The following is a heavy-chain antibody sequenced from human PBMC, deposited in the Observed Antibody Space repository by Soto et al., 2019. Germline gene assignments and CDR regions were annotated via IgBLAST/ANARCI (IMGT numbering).Heavy chain of an antibody. D-gene: IGHD1-7*01. J-gene: IGHJ6*02. Sequence: PWGSLRLSCSASGFTFDDYAMHWFRQAPGKGLEWVSGISWNSGSIGYADSVKGRFTISRDNAKNSLYLQMNSLRAEDTALYYCAKDMGATGTTGKVRYGMDVWGQGTTVTVSS. CDR3: AKDMGATGTTGKVRYGMDV. CDR2: ISWNSGSI. V-gene: IGHV3-9*01. CDR1: GFTFDDYA.